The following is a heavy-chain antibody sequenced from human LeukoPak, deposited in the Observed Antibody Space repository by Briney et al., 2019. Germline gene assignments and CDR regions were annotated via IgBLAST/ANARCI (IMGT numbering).Heavy chain of an antibody. J-gene: IGHJ4*02. CDR3: ARDHHTPYCSSTSCYPGY. CDR1: GFTFSTYW. V-gene: IGHV3-7*01. Sequence: GGSLRLSCAASGFTFSTYWMSWARQAPGKGPEWVAYIKQDGSEKDYVDSVKGRFTISRDNAKNSLYLQMNSLRGEDTAVYYCARDHHTPYCSSTSCYPGYWGQGTLVTVSS. CDR2: IKQDGSEK. D-gene: IGHD2-2*01.